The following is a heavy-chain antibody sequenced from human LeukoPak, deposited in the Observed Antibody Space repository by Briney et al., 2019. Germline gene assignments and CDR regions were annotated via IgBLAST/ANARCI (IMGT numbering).Heavy chain of an antibody. D-gene: IGHD3-22*01. Sequence: GGSLRLSCLASEFAFNSYAMNWVRQAPGKGLEWISYIGSSGSPTHYADSVRGRFTISRDNAKNSLYLQMNSLRDEDTAVYYCARRPYSDSSGRLSDVWGQGTTVTVSS. CDR1: EFAFNSYA. CDR3: ARRPYSDSSGRLSDV. V-gene: IGHV3-48*02. CDR2: IGSSGSPT. J-gene: IGHJ6*02.